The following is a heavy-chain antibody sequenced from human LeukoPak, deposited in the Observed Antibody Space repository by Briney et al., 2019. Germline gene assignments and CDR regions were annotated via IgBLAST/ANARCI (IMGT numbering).Heavy chain of an antibody. CDR3: ARTGYCSGGSCYSEGAFDI. CDR1: GFTFSSYS. V-gene: IGHV3-21*01. D-gene: IGHD2-15*01. Sequence: PGGSLRLSCAASGFTFSSYSMNWVRQAPGKGLEWVSSISSSSSYIYYADSVKGRFTISRDNAKHSLYLQMNSLRAEDRAVYYCARTGYCSGGSCYSEGAFDIWGQGTMVTVSS. CDR2: ISSSSSYI. J-gene: IGHJ3*02.